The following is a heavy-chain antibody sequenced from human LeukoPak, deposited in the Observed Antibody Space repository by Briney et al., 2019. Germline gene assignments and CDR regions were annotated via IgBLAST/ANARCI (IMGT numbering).Heavy chain of an antibody. CDR1: GGTFSSYA. Sequence: GSSVKVPCKASGGTFSSYAISWVRQAPGQGLEWMGGIIPIFGTANYAQKFQGRVTITADESTSTAYMELSSLRSDDTAVYYCARRHEDYYDSSGYFDYWGQGTLVTVSS. J-gene: IGHJ4*02. CDR3: ARRHEDYYDSSGYFDY. D-gene: IGHD3-22*01. V-gene: IGHV1-69*01. CDR2: IIPIFGTA.